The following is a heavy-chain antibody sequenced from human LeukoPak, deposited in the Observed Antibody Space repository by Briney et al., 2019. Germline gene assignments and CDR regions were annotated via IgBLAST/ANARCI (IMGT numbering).Heavy chain of an antibody. D-gene: IGHD3-3*01. CDR3: ARQTLGYYDFWSGYYTPTFADDY. CDR1: GGSISSGGYS. Sequence: PSEALSLTCAVSGGSISSGGYSWSWIRQPPGKGLEWIGYIYHSGSTYYNPSLKSRVTISVDRSKNQFSLKLSSVTAADTAVYYCARQTLGYYDFWSGYYTPTFADDYWGQGTLVTVSS. J-gene: IGHJ4*02. V-gene: IGHV4-30-2*01. CDR2: IYHSGST.